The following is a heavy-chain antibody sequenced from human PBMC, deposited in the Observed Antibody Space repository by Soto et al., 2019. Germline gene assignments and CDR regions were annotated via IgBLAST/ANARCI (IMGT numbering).Heavy chain of an antibody. D-gene: IGHD5-18*01. Sequence: EVQLVESGGGLVQPGRSLRLSCAASGFTFDDYVMFWVRQPPGKGLEWVSGISWNSGAIGYADSVKGRFTISRDNAKNSLYLQMNSLRPEDTALYYCARGYSIDYWGQGTLVTVSS. CDR2: ISWNSGAI. CDR3: ARGYSIDY. CDR1: GFTFDDYV. J-gene: IGHJ4*02. V-gene: IGHV3-9*01.